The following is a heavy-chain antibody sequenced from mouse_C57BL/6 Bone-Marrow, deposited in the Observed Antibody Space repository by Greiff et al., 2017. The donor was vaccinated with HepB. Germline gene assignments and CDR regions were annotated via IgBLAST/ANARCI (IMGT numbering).Heavy chain of an antibody. V-gene: IGHV1-82*01. J-gene: IGHJ1*03. CDR1: GYAFSSSW. CDR3: ARRDYYGSSNWYFDV. CDR2: IYPGDGDT. D-gene: IGHD1-1*01. Sequence: QVQLKQSGPELVKPGASVKISCKASGYAFSSSWMNWVKQRPGKGLEWIGRIYPGDGDTNYNGKFKGKATLTADKSSSTAYMQLSSLTSEDSAVYFCARRDYYGSSNWYFDVWGTGTTVTVSS.